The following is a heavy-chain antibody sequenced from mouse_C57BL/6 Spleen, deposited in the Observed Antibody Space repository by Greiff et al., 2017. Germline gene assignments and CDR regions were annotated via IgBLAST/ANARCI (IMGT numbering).Heavy chain of an antibody. Sequence: QVQLQQPGAELVMPGASVKLSCKASGYTFTSYWMHWVKQRPGQGLEWIGEIDPSDSYTNYNQKFKGKSTLTVDKYSSTAYMQLSSLTSEDSEVYYCARGGITTVVAKDYWAQGTPPTVSS. CDR1: GYTFTSYW. V-gene: IGHV1-69*01. CDR2: IDPSDSYT. J-gene: IGHJ2*01. D-gene: IGHD1-1*01. CDR3: ARGGITTVVAKDY.